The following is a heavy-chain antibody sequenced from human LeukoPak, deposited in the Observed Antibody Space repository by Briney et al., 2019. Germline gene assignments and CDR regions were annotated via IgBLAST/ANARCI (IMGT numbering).Heavy chain of an antibody. CDR2: ISAYNGNT. CDR1: GYTFTGYY. Sequence: ASVKVSCKASGYTFTGYYIHWVRQAPGQGLEWMGWISAYNGNTNYAQKLQGRVTMTTDTSTSTAYMELRSLRSDDTAVYYCARVDVLLWFGELTAGLDYWGQGTLVTVSS. J-gene: IGHJ4*02. CDR3: ARVDVLLWFGELTAGLDY. D-gene: IGHD3-10*01. V-gene: IGHV1-18*04.